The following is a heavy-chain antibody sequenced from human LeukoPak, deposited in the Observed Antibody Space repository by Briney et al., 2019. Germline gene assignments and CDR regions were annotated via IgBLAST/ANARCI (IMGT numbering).Heavy chain of an antibody. CDR1: GFTASSNS. CDR3: AKWSRSYSSDWYYDYGMDV. CDR2: ISGSGGST. V-gene: IGHV3-23*01. J-gene: IGHJ6*02. Sequence: GGSLRLSCAASGFTASSNSMSWVRQAPGKGLEWVSAISGSGGSTYYADSVKGRFTISRDNSKNTLYLQMNSLRAEDTAVYYCAKWSRSYSSDWYYDYGMDVWGQGTTVTVSS. D-gene: IGHD6-19*01.